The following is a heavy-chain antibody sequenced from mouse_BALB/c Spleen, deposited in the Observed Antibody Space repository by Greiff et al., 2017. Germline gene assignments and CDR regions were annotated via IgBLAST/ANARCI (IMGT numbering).Heavy chain of an antibody. V-gene: IGHV4-1*02. Sequence: EVKVIESGGGLVQPGGSLKLSCAASGFDFSRYWMSWVRQAPGKGLEWIGEINPDSSTINYTPSLKDKFIISRDNAKNTLYLQMSKVRSEDTALYYCARPFITTVVAHWYFDVWGAGTTVTVSS. CDR3: ARPFITTVVAHWYFDV. D-gene: IGHD1-1*01. J-gene: IGHJ1*01. CDR1: GFDFSRYW. CDR2: INPDSSTI.